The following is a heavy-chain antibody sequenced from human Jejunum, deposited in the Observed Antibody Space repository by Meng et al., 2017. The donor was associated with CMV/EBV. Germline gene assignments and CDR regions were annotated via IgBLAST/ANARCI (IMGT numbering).Heavy chain of an antibody. V-gene: IGHV7-4-1*02. CDR1: GYSFITYG. Sequence: CKTSGYSFITYGINWVREAPGQRIEWMGWIDTNTGNPEYAQDFTGRFVFSLDTSVSTAYLQINSLRAEDTAVYYCTRGGGAHLAKFDFWGRGTLVTVSS. J-gene: IGHJ4*02. D-gene: IGHD3-16*01. CDR2: IDTNTGNP. CDR3: TRGGGAHLAKFDF.